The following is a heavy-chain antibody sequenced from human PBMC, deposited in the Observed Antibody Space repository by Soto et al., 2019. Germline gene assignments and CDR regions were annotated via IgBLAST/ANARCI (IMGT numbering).Heavy chain of an antibody. V-gene: IGHV3-23*01. CDR1: GFTFSSYA. CDR3: ARIEYASSWYYYGMDV. J-gene: IGHJ6*02. CDR2: ISGNGRST. Sequence: GGSLRLSCAASGFTFSSYAMSWVRQAPGKGLEWVSIISGNGRSTYYADSVQGRFSVSRDNSKNTLYVQMNSLRAEDTAIYYCARIEYASSWYYYGMDVWGPGTTVTVSS. D-gene: IGHD6-13*01.